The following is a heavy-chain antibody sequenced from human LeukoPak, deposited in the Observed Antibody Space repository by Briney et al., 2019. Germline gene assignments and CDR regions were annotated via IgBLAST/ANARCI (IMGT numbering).Heavy chain of an antibody. CDR3: ARDQMATTHYWYFDL. CDR1: GGSISSYY. V-gene: IGHV4-4*07. Sequence: SGTLSLTCTVSGGSISSYYWSWIRQPAGKGLEWIGRIYTSGSTNYNPSLKSRVTMSVDTSKNQFSLKLSSVTAADTAVYYCARDQMATTHYWYFDLWGRGTLVTVSS. CDR2: IYTSGST. D-gene: IGHD5-24*01. J-gene: IGHJ2*01.